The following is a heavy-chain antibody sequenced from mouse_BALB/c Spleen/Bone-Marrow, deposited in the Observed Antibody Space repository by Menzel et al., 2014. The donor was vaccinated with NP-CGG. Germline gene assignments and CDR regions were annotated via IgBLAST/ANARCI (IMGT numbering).Heavy chain of an antibody. J-gene: IGHJ1*01. CDR1: GFNIKDYY. D-gene: IGHD1-1*01. CDR2: IDPENGNT. V-gene: IGHV14-1*02. CDR3: ARWDYYGSSYRYFDV. Sequence: VQLQQPGAELVRPGALVKLSCKASGFNIKDYYMHWVKQRPEQGLEWIGWIDPENGNTIYDPKFQGKATITADTSSNTAYLRLSSLTSEDTAVYYCARWDYYGSSYRYFDVWGAGTTVTVSS.